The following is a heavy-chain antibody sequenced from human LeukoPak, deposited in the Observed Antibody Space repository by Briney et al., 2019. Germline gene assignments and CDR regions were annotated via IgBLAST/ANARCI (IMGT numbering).Heavy chain of an antibody. Sequence: GGPLRLSCAVSGFTFSTYAMSWVRRSPGKGLEGCSGISGSGGSTSYADSVKGRFTISRDNAENTLYLQMNSLRIEDTALYYCARYSESYHAIDYWGQGTLVTVSS. V-gene: IGHV3-23*01. D-gene: IGHD5-12*01. J-gene: IGHJ4*02. CDR1: GFTFSTYA. CDR3: ARYSESYHAIDY. CDR2: ISGSGGST.